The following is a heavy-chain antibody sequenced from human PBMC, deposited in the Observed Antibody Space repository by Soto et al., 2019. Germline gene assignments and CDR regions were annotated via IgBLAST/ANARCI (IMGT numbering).Heavy chain of an antibody. CDR1: GGSISVYY. CDR2: IYASGSP. J-gene: IGHJ4*02. CDR3: ARGVGSSPPRY. V-gene: IGHV4-59*01. D-gene: IGHD1-26*01. Sequence: QVQLQESGPGQVKPSETLSLTCTISGGSISVYYWSWVRQPPGHELEWIGSIYASGSPYYNPSLRSRVTFPADTSKNRISLKLTSPTAADTAVYYCARGVGSSPPRYWGRGTLVTVSS.